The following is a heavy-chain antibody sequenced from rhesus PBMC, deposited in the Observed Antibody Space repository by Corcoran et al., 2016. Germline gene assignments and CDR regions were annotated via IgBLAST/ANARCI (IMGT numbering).Heavy chain of an antibody. J-gene: IGHJ4*01. Sequence: QVQLQESGPGLVKPSETLSLPCAVSGVSLRSYWWTSVRQAPGKGLEWIGEINGNSGSTNYNPSLKSRVTISKDASKNQFSLKLSSVTAADTAVYYCARSYDSGYLHFDYWGQGVLVTVSS. CDR1: GVSLRSYW. D-gene: IGHD3-28*01. V-gene: IGHV4-80*01. CDR3: ARSYDSGYLHFDY. CDR2: INGNSGST.